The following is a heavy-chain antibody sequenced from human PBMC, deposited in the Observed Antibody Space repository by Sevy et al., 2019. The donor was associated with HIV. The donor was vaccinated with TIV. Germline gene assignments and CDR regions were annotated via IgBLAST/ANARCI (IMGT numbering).Heavy chain of an antibody. CDR2: VGSGGST. CDR3: AKGGGIAARLPYYYGMDV. D-gene: IGHD6-6*01. V-gene: IGHV3-23*01. Sequence: LSLTCAASGFTFSNYAMSWVRQAPGKGLEWVSGVGSGGSTYYADSLKGRFTISRDNSKNTLYLQMNSLRAEDTAVYYCAKGGGIAARLPYYYGMDVWGQWTTVTVSS. CDR1: GFTFSNYA. J-gene: IGHJ6*02.